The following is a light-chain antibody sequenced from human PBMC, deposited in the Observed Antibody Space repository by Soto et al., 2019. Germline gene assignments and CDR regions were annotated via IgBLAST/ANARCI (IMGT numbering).Light chain of an antibody. CDR2: SNN. Sequence: QSVLTQPPSAPGTPGQRVTISCSGSSSNIGSNTVNWYQQLPGTAPKLLIYSNNQRPSGVPDRVSGSKSGTSASLAISGLQSEDEADYYCAAWDDSLNGRVFGGGTKLTVL. V-gene: IGLV1-44*01. CDR3: AAWDDSLNGRV. CDR1: SSNIGSNT. J-gene: IGLJ2*01.